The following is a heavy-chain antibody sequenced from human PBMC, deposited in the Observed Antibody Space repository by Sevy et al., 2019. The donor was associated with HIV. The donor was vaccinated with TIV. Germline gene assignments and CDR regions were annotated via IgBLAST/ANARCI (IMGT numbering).Heavy chain of an antibody. CDR1: GGSISSGDYY. V-gene: IGHV4-31*03. Sequence: SETLSLTCTVSGGSISSGDYYWSWIRQHPGKGLEWIGYIYYSGSTSYNPSVKSRVTISVDTSKNQFSLKLSSVTAAGTAVYYCARCEPSAGFYQPYYYMDVWGKGTTVTVSS. J-gene: IGHJ6*03. CDR2: IYYSGST. D-gene: IGHD3-16*02. CDR3: ARCEPSAGFYQPYYYMDV.